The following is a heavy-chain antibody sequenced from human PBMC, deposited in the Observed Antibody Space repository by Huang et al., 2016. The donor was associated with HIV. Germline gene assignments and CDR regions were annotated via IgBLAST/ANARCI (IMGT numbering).Heavy chain of an antibody. J-gene: IGHJ4*02. Sequence: EVLLVESGGGLVQPGGSLRLPCAGSGFTFGTYGMNWVRQAPGKGPQWVSYISNSGNTVYYTDSVKGRFTISRDNAKNSLFLQMNSLRVEDTAVYFCARDRSTRADYWGQGTLVTVSS. V-gene: IGHV3-48*01. CDR2: ISNSGNTV. CDR3: ARDRSTRADY. D-gene: IGHD2-2*01. CDR1: GFTFGTYG.